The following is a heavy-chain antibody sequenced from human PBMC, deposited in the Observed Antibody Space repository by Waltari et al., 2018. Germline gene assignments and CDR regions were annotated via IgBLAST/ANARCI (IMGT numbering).Heavy chain of an antibody. V-gene: IGHV5-10-1*01. CDR1: GYSFNSHW. CDR2: IDPSDSFG. J-gene: IGHJ4*02. D-gene: IGHD2-2*01. CDR3: VRHRTTYPLEIDY. Sequence: EVQLVQSGAEVKKPEESLRISCEGSGYSFNSHWISRVSQMPGTGLGGGGRIDPSDSFGNYGPAFEGHVTISVDQSLRTAYLQWDSLKASDTAIYYCVRHRTTYPLEIDYWGQGTLVTVSS.